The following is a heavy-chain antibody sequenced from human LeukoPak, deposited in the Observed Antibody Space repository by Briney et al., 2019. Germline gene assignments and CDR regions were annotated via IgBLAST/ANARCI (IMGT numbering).Heavy chain of an antibody. CDR2: IYYSGST. D-gene: IGHD6-19*01. Sequence: SETLSLTCTVSGVPISSYYGSWIRQPPGKGLEWIGYIYYSGSTNYNPPLKSRVTISVHTSKNQFSLKLSSVTAADTAVYYCAREIAVAGKPYFDYWGQGTLVTVSS. CDR3: AREIAVAGKPYFDY. V-gene: IGHV4-59*01. CDR1: GVPISSYY. J-gene: IGHJ4*02.